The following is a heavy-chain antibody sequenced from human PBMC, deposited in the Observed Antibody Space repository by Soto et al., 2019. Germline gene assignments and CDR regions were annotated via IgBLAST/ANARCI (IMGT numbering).Heavy chain of an antibody. CDR1: GGSFSGYY. D-gene: IGHD3-16*01. CDR3: TRSVQLWTPFDN. CDR2: INHSGST. V-gene: IGHV4-34*01. Sequence: LSLTCGVYGGSFSGYYWSWIRQPPGKGLEWIGEINHSGSTNYNPSLKSRVTISVDTFKNQFSLKLSSVTAADTAVYFCTRSVQLWTPFDNWGQGTLVTVSS. J-gene: IGHJ4*02.